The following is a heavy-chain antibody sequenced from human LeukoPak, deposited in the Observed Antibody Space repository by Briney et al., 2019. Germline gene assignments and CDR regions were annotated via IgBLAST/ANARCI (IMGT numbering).Heavy chain of an antibody. J-gene: IGHJ3*02. Sequence: SETLSLTCTVSGGSISSGDYYWSWIRQPPGKGLEWIGYIYYSGSTYYNPSLKSRVTISVDTSKNQFSLKLSPVTAADTAVYYCARGTPENYGSGSYPESNDAFDIWGQGTMVTVSS. V-gene: IGHV4-31*03. CDR3: ARGTPENYGSGSYPESNDAFDI. CDR1: GGSISSGDYY. CDR2: IYYSGST. D-gene: IGHD3-10*01.